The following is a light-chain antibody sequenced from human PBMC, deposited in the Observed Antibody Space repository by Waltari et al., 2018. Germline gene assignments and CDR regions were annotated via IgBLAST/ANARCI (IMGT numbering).Light chain of an antibody. CDR3: QSVDITSTWV. J-gene: IGLJ3*02. CDR1: PLPLLD. CDR2: EGD. V-gene: IGLV3-25*03. Sequence: SSELTQPPSTPVSPPQTATITCSGDPLPLLDVYLYYQKPGQAPVLLIYEGDKRPSGIPERFSGSTSGTTVTLTITGVQAEDEADYYCQSVDITSTWVFGGGTQLTVL.